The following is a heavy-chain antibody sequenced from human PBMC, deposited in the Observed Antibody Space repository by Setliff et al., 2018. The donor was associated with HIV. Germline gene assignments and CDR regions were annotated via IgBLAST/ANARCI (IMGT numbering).Heavy chain of an antibody. CDR2: ISAYNGNT. CDR1: GYTFTSYG. Sequence: GGSVQVSCKASGYTFTSYGISWVRQAPGQGLEWMGWISAYNGNTNYAQKLQGRVTMTTDTSTSTAYMELRSLRSDDTAVYYCARGPPIVVVPAALLTFDYWGQGTLVTVSS. CDR3: ARGPPIVVVPAALLTFDY. J-gene: IGHJ4*02. D-gene: IGHD2-2*01. V-gene: IGHV1-18*01.